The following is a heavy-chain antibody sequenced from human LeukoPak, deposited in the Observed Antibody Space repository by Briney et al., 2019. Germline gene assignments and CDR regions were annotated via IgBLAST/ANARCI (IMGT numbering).Heavy chain of an antibody. CDR3: AREGTFGYHYFDY. J-gene: IGHJ4*02. V-gene: IGHV3-7*01. CDR1: GFTYSAHR. CDR2: IYQGGSET. Sequence: PGGSLRLSWTVSGFTYSAHRMSWVRQAPGKGLEWVANIYQGGSETHYVDSVKGRFTISRDNAKNSLYLHLSSLRAEDTAVYYCAREGTFGYHYFDYWGQGALVTVSS. D-gene: IGHD3-3*01.